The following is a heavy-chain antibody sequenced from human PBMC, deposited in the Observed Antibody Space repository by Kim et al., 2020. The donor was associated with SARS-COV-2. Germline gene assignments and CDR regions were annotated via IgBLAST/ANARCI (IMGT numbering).Heavy chain of an antibody. CDR2: INADNGNT. Sequence: ASVKVSCKASGYTFTSYAMHWVRQAPGQRLEWMGWINADNGNTKYSQKFQGRVTITRDTSASTAYMELSSLRSEDTAVYYCARDRGGIAAAGTEWGQGTLVTVSA. J-gene: IGHJ4*02. CDR3: ARDRGGIAAAGTE. V-gene: IGHV1-3*01. D-gene: IGHD6-13*01. CDR1: GYTFTSYA.